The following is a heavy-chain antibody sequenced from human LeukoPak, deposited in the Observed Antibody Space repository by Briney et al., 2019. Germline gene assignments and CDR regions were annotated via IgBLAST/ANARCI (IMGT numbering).Heavy chain of an antibody. D-gene: IGHD3-3*01. J-gene: IGHJ4*02. CDR2: MNPNSGNT. Sequence: ASVTVSCKASGYTFTSYDINWVRQATGQGLEWMGWMNPNSGNTGYAQKFQGRVTMTRNTSISTAYMELSSLRSEDTAVYYCARGPDWSGKFDYWGQGTLVTVSS. CDR1: GYTFTSYD. V-gene: IGHV1-8*01. CDR3: ARGPDWSGKFDY.